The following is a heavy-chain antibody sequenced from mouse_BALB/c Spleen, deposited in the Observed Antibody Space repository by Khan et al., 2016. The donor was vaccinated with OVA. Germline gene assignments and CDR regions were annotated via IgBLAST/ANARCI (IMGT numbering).Heavy chain of an antibody. V-gene: IGHV3-2*02. CDR3: ARIYGGDFDY. J-gene: IGHJ2*01. Sequence: EVQLVESGPGLVKPSQSLSLTCTVTGYSITSDYAWNWIRQFPGNKLEWMGYISYSGNTKYNPSLKSRISITRDTSKNQFFLQLNSVTTEDTATSYCARIYGGDFDYWGQGTTLTVSS. D-gene: IGHD1-1*01. CDR2: ISYSGNT. CDR1: GYSITSDYA.